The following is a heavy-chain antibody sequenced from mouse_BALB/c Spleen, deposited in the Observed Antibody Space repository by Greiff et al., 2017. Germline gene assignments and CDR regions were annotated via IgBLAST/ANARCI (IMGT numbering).Heavy chain of an antibody. Sequence: EVKLVESGGGLVQPGGSLKLSCAASGFTFSSYGMSWVRQTPDKRLELVATINSNGGSTYYPDSVKGRFTISRDNAKNTLYLQMSSLKSEDTAMYYCARGGDGSSLRFAYWGQGTLVTVSA. V-gene: IGHV5-6-3*01. CDR3: ARGGDGSSLRFAY. CDR2: INSNGGST. J-gene: IGHJ3*01. CDR1: GFTFSSYG. D-gene: IGHD1-1*01.